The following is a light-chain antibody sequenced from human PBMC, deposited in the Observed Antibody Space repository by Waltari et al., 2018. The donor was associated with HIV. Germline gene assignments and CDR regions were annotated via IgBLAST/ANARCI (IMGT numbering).Light chain of an antibody. CDR3: QQYYSTPYT. V-gene: IGKV4-1*01. CDR1: QSVLYSSNNKNY. CDR2: WAA. J-gene: IGKJ2*01. Sequence: DIVMTQSPDSLAVSLGQRATINFNSSQSVLYSSNNKNYLAWYQQKPGQHPKLLIYWAATRESGVPDRFSGSGSGTDLTLTISSLQAEDVAVYYCQQYYSTPYTFGQGAKLEIK.